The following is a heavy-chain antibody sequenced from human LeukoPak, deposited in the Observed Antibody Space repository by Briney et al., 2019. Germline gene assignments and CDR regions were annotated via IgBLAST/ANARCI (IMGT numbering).Heavy chain of an antibody. D-gene: IGHD5-18*01. CDR3: ARDEGAAYNYGYGAFDI. V-gene: IGHV3-30*03. CDR2: ISYDGSNK. Sequence: GGSLRLSCAASGFTFSSYGMHWVRQAPGKGLEWVAVISYDGSNKYYEDSVKGRFTISRDNSKNTLYLQMNSLRAGDTAVYSCARDEGAAYNYGYGAFDIWGQGTMVTVSS. J-gene: IGHJ3*02. CDR1: GFTFSSYG.